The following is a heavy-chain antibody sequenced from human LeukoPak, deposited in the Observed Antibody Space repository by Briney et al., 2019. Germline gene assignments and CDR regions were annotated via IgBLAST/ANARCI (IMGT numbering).Heavy chain of an antibody. D-gene: IGHD2-15*01. V-gene: IGHV3-23*01. Sequence: GGSLRLSCAASGFTFSNYAMSWVRQAPGKGLEWVSAISGSGGSTYYADSVKGRFTISRDNSKNTLYLQMNSLRAEDTAVFYCAKDGSGVSCRDAFDIWGQGKMVTVSS. J-gene: IGHJ3*02. CDR3: AKDGSGVSCRDAFDI. CDR2: ISGSGGST. CDR1: GFTFSNYA.